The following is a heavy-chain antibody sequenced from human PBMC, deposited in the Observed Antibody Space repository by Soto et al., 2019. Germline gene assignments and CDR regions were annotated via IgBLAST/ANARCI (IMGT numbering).Heavy chain of an antibody. CDR2: FYYSGST. CDR1: GGSVSGGGYF. V-gene: IGHV4-61*08. CDR3: AREGRMGTFDY. J-gene: IGHJ4*02. D-gene: IGHD1-1*01. Sequence: QVQLQESGPGLVRPSETLSLTCTVSGGSVSGGGYFWSWVRQPPGKGLEWIGYFYYSGSTKYNPSLESRVTILEDTSKNQFSLKLNSVTAADTAVYYCAREGRMGTFDYWGQGALVTVSS.